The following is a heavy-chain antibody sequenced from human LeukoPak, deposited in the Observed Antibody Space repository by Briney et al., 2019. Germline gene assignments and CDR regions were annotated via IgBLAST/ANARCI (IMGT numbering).Heavy chain of an antibody. Sequence: SETLSPTCTVSGGSISSYYWTWIRQPPGRGLEWVGYISYGGSTNYNPSLKSRVTISVDTSTNQFSLKLSSVTAADTAVYYCARGIFGMVLNAFDLWGRGTMVTVSS. CDR3: ARGIFGMVLNAFDL. CDR2: ISYGGST. CDR1: GGSISSYY. V-gene: IGHV4-59*01. J-gene: IGHJ3*01. D-gene: IGHD3-3*01.